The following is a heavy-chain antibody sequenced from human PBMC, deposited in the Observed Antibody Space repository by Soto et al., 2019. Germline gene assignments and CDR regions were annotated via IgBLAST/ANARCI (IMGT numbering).Heavy chain of an antibody. CDR3: ARQKSSTYWPT. V-gene: IGHV4-34*01. Sequence: PSETLSLTCAVYGESFTGNYWSWIRQPPGKGLEWIGEINHRGSTNYIPSLKSRVTISIDTSKKQLSLKLNSVTAADTAVYYCARQKSSTYWPTWGQGTLVTVYS. D-gene: IGHD2-15*01. CDR1: GESFTGNY. CDR2: INHRGST. J-gene: IGHJ4*02.